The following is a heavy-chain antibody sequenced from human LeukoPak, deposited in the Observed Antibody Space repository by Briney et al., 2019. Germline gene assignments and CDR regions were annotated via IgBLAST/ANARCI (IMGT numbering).Heavy chain of an antibody. CDR2: IYYSGST. Sequence: SETLSLTCTVSGGSISISSYYWGWIRQPPGKGLEWIESIYYSGSTYYNPSLKSRVTISVDTSKNQFSLKLSSVTAADTAVYYSATQKSTAMGTSHAFDIWGQGTMVTVSS. CDR1: GGSISISSYY. CDR3: ATQKSTAMGTSHAFDI. V-gene: IGHV4-39*01. J-gene: IGHJ3*02. D-gene: IGHD5-18*01.